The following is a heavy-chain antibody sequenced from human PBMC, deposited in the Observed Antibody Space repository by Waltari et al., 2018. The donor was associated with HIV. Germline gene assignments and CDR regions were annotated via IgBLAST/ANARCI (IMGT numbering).Heavy chain of an antibody. Sequence: QVQLVESGGGVVQPGRSLSLSCAAYGFRLGSYTMHWVRQAQDKGPECVAQTTWDAKYEYYADSVKGRFTVSRDNSRNTLYLQINSLRPEDTAVYYCVRDGKGGSDDGFDLWGQGTMVTVSS. J-gene: IGHJ3*01. V-gene: IGHV3-30*04. CDR2: TTWDAKYE. D-gene: IGHD1-1*01. CDR3: VRDGKGGSDDGFDL. CDR1: GFRLGSYT.